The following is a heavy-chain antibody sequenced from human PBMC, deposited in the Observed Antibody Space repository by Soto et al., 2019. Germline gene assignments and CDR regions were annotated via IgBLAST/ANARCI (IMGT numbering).Heavy chain of an antibody. V-gene: IGHV3-74*01. D-gene: IGHD5-18*01. J-gene: IGHJ4*02. Sequence: GGSLRLSCVASGLTVSHNYMAWVRQGPGKGLVWLSRISGDLSNTGYADSVRGRFTISRDNAKNTLYLQMDSLRAEDTAVYYCARGIGYSAQDYWGQGTLVTVSS. CDR3: ARGIGYSAQDY. CDR2: ISGDLSNT. CDR1: GLTVSHNY.